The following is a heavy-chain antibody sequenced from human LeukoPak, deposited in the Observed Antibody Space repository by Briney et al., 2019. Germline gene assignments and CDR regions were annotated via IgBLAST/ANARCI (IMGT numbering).Heavy chain of an antibody. CDR1: GFIFSDSA. CDR2: IRSSRSFM. D-gene: IGHD1-20*01. V-gene: IGHV3-21*01. CDR3: VRITGTGWFDP. Sequence: GGSLRLSCAASGFIFSDSAMSWVRQAPGKGLEYVSSIRSSRSFMYYADSVKGRFTISRDNANKSLFLQMNSLRAEDTAIYYCVRITGTGWFDPWGQGTLVTVSS. J-gene: IGHJ5*02.